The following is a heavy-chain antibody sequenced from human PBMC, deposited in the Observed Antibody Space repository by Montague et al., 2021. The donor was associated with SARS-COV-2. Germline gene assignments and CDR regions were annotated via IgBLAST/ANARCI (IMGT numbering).Heavy chain of an antibody. D-gene: IGHD5-18*01. V-gene: IGHV4-39*07. J-gene: IGHJ4*02. CDR2: IYRSGSP. CDR1: GGSLSSGYYY. CDR3: ARGVYYGYVTGAGGFDF. Sequence: SETLSLTCTVSGGSLSSGYYYWSWIRLPAGKGLEWIGSIYRSGSPNYNPSLESRVALSVDTSKNQFSMKMTSVTAADTAVYYCARGVYYGYVTGAGGFDFWGQGTLVTVSS.